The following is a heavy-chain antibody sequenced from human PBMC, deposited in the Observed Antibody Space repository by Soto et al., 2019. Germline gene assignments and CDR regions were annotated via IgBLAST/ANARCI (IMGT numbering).Heavy chain of an antibody. J-gene: IGHJ4*02. CDR2: IIPILGIA. CDR1: GGTFCSYT. V-gene: IGHV1-69*02. CDR3: ATGLSGGSSIDY. D-gene: IGHD2-15*01. Sequence: ASVKVSCKASGGTFCSYTISWVRQAPGQGLEWMGRIIPILGIANYAQKFQGRVTITADKSTSTAYMELSSLRSEDTAVYYCATGLSGGSSIDYWGQGTLVTVSS.